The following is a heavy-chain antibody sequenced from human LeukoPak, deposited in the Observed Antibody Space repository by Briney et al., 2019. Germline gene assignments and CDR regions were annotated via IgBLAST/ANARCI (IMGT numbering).Heavy chain of an antibody. D-gene: IGHD2-2*01. CDR1: GGTFSSYA. Sequence: ASVKVFCKASGGTFSSYAISWLRRATGQGLEWMGGIIPIFGTANYAQKFQGRVTITADESTSTAYIELSSLRSEDTAVYYCAAPRQVLEDIEVVPAAMRERDYYYGMDVWGQGTTVTVSS. V-gene: IGHV1-69*13. CDR3: AAPRQVLEDIEVVPAAMRERDYYYGMDV. J-gene: IGHJ6*02. CDR2: IIPIFGTA.